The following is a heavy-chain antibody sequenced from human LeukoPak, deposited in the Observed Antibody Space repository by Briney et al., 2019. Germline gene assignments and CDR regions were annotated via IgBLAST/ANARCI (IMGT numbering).Heavy chain of an antibody. CDR3: ATVSF. V-gene: IGHV1-24*01. CDR2: VDPDDGET. Sequence: GASVKVSCKASGGTFSSYAISWVRQAPGQGLEWMGGVDPDDGETIYAQMFQGRVTMTEDTSTDTAYMELSSLRSEDTAVYYCATVSFWGQGTLVTVSS. J-gene: IGHJ4*02. D-gene: IGHD2/OR15-2a*01. CDR1: GGTFSSYA.